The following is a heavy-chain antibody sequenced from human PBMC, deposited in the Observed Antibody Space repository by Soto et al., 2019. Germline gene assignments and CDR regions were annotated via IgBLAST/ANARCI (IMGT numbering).Heavy chain of an antibody. CDR1: GGSISTTFYY. Sequence: QLRLLESGPGVVKPAETLSLTCTVSGGSISTTFYYWGWIRQSPGKGLQWIGTVFYNGKTFYSPSLHSRLSLPVDTSETQFSVRLTSVTAADTAVYYCARHPINDDNYPAEVNFWGQGTLVTVSS. CDR3: ARHPINDDNYPAEVNF. D-gene: IGHD1-1*01. CDR2: VFYNGKT. J-gene: IGHJ1*01. V-gene: IGHV4-39*01.